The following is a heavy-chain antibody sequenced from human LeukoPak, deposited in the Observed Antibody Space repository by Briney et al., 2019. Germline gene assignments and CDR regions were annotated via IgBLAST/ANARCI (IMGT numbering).Heavy chain of an antibody. CDR1: GFTFSDYY. CDR3: ARESYYYDSSGYYVYYFDY. J-gene: IGHJ4*02. CDR2: ISSSGTTI. V-gene: IGHV3-11*01. D-gene: IGHD3-22*01. Sequence: PAGSLRLSCAASGFTFSDYYMSWIRQAPGQGLEGVSYISSSGTTIYYADSVKGRFTISRDNAKNSLYLQMNSLRAEDTAVYYCARESYYYDSSGYYVYYFDYWGQGTLVTVSS.